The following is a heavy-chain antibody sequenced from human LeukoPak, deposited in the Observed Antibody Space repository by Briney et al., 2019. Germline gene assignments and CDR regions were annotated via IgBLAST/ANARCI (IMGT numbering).Heavy chain of an antibody. D-gene: IGHD3-3*01. J-gene: IGHJ6*02. CDR2: INHSGST. Sequence: PGGSLRLSCAASGFTFSSYSMNWVRQPPGKGLEWIGEINHSGSTNYNPSLKSRVTISLDTSKNQFSLKLSSVTAADTAVYYCARFGVLRFLESLLIYYYYGMDVWGQGTTVTVSS. CDR1: GFTFSSYS. V-gene: IGHV4-34*01. CDR3: ARFGVLRFLESLLIYYYYGMDV.